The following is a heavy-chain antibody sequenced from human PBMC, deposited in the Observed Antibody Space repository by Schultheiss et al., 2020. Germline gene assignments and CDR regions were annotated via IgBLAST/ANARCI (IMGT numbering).Heavy chain of an antibody. CDR1: GGSISSSGYY. J-gene: IGHJ4*02. CDR2: IYYSGNT. Sequence: SETLSLTCTVSGGSISSSGYYWSWIRQHPGKGLEWIGYIYYSGNTYYNPSLRSRVSISVDTSKNQFSLKLSSVIAADTGVYYCASYMTAVACFDYWGQGTLVTVSS. CDR3: ASYMTAVACFDY. V-gene: IGHV4-31*03. D-gene: IGHD4-23*01.